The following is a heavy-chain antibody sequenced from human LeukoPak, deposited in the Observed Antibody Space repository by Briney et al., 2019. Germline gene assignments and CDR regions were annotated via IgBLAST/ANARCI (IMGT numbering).Heavy chain of an antibody. D-gene: IGHD6-13*01. CDR1: GFTFSSYW. CDR2: INSDGSST. V-gene: IGHV3-74*01. CDR3: ARVQSSSWYYYYYYMDV. J-gene: IGHJ6*03. Sequence: GGSLRLSCAASGFTFSSYWMHWVRQAPGKGLVWVSRINSDGSSTSYADSVKGRFTISRDNAKNTLYLQMNSLRAEDTAVYYCARVQSSSWYYYYYYMDVWGKGTTVTVSS.